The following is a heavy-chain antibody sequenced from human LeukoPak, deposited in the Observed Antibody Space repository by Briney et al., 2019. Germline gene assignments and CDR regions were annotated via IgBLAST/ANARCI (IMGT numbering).Heavy chain of an antibody. CDR2: IYSGGST. V-gene: IGHV3-66*02. CDR1: GFTVSSNY. CDR3: ARDCGSSCSSTSPSYYYMDV. J-gene: IGHJ6*03. D-gene: IGHD2-2*01. Sequence: GGSLRLSCAASGFTVSSNYMSWVRQAPGKGLEWVSVIYSGGSTYYADSVKGRFTISRDNSKNTLYLQMNSLRAEDTAVYYCARDCGSSCSSTSPSYYYMDVWGKGTTVTVSS.